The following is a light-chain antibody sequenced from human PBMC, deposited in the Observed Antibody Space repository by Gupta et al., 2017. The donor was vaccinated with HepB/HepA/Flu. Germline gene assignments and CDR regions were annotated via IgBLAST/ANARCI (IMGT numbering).Light chain of an antibody. CDR2: GAS. V-gene: IGKV3-20*01. J-gene: IGKJ5*01. CDR1: HSVRAKS. CDR3: QQYGSTPGT. Sequence: LVLTQSSGTLSFSPGETAIFFCRATHSVRAKSLAWYQQKPGQAPKLLIYGASTRATGIPERFSGSGSGTDFILTINRLEPEDFAMYHCQQYGSTPGTFGQGTRLEIK.